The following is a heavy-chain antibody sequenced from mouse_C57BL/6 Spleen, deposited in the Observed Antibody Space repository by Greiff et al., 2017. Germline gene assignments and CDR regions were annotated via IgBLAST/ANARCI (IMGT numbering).Heavy chain of an antibody. J-gene: IGHJ4*01. CDR1: GYTFTDHT. CDR2: IYPRDGST. Sequence: VQLQQSDAELVKPGASVKISCKVSGYTFTDHTIHWLKQRPEQGLEWIGYIYPRDGSTKYNGKFKGKATLTADKSSSTAYMQLNSLTSEDSAVYFCARWGYDYDLAMDYWGQGTSVTVSS. D-gene: IGHD2-4*01. V-gene: IGHV1-78*01. CDR3: ARWGYDYDLAMDY.